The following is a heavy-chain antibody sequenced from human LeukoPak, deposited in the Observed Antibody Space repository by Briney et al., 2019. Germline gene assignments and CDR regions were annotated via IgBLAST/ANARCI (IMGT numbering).Heavy chain of an antibody. Sequence: SETLSPTCTVSGGSISSYYWSWIRQPPGKGLEWIGYIYYSGSTNYNPSLKSRVTISVDTSKNQFSLKLSSVTAADTAVYYCARSQGGDYDFWSGFDYWGQGTLVTVSS. D-gene: IGHD3-3*01. V-gene: IGHV4-59*01. CDR3: ARSQGGDYDFWSGFDY. CDR1: GGSISSYY. J-gene: IGHJ4*02. CDR2: IYYSGST.